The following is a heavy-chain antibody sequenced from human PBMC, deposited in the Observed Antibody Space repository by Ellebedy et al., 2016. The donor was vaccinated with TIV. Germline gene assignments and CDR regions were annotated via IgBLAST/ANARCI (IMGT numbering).Heavy chain of an antibody. CDR3: ARVRRGSSGMDV. J-gene: IGHJ6*02. CDR2: INPDSGGT. Sequence: ASVKVSCKPSGYTFTANYIHWVRQAPGKGLEWMGWINPDSGGTNFARKFQGRVTMTRDTSVNTVYMELSRLESDDTAVYYCARVRRGSSGMDVWGQGTTVTVS. CDR1: GYTFTANY. V-gene: IGHV1-2*02. D-gene: IGHD6-13*01.